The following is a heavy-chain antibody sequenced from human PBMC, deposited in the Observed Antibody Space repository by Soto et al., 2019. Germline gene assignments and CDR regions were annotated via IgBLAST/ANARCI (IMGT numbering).Heavy chain of an antibody. J-gene: IGHJ3*02. CDR3: ARDPIAVAGTAHDAFDI. Sequence: SLRLSCAASGFTFSSYAMHWVRQAPGKGLEWVAVISYDGSNKYYADSVKGRFTISRDNSKNTLYLQMNSLRAEDTAVYYCARDPIAVAGTAHDAFDIWGQGTMVTVSS. V-gene: IGHV3-30-3*01. CDR1: GFTFSSYA. CDR2: ISYDGSNK. D-gene: IGHD6-19*01.